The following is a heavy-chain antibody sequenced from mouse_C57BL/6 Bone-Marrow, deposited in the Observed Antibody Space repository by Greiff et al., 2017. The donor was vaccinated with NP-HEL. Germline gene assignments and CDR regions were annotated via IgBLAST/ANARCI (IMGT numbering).Heavy chain of an antibody. CDR1: GFTFSSYG. Sequence: DVKLVESGGDLVKPGGSLKLSCAASGFTFSSYGMSWVRQTPDKRLEWVATISSGGSYTYYPDSVKGRFTISRDNAKNTLYLQMSSLKSEDTAMYYCAREAYYYGSSYNWGQGTTLTVSS. V-gene: IGHV5-6*02. D-gene: IGHD1-1*01. CDR2: ISSGGSYT. CDR3: AREAYYYGSSYN. J-gene: IGHJ2*01.